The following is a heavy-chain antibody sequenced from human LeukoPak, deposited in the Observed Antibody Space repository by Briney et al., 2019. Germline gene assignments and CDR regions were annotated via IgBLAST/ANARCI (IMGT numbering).Heavy chain of an antibody. J-gene: IGHJ5*02. CDR2: IYSGGST. V-gene: IGHV3-53*01. Sequence: QPGGSLRLSCAASGFLVSSNYMSWVRQAPGKGLEWVSVIYSGGSTYYADSVKGRFTISRDNSKNTLYLQMNSLRAEDTAVYYCARSPWGITMIAEAWGQGTLVTVSS. D-gene: IGHD3-22*01. CDR3: ARSPWGITMIAEA. CDR1: GFLVSSNY.